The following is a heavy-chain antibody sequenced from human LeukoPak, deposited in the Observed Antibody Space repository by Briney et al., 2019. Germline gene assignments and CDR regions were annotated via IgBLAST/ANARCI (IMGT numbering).Heavy chain of an antibody. J-gene: IGHJ3*02. CDR1: GGSIGSGGYY. D-gene: IGHD6-6*01. Sequence: SQTLSLTCTVSGGSIGSGGYYWSWIRQHPGKGLEWIGYIYYSGSTYYNPSLKSRVTISVDTSKNQFSLKLSSVTAADTAVYYCARDQAYSSSRDAFDIWGQGTMVTVSS. CDR3: ARDQAYSSSRDAFDI. V-gene: IGHV4-31*03. CDR2: IYYSGST.